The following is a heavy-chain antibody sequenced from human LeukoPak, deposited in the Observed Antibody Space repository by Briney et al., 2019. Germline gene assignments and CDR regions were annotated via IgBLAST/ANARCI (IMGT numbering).Heavy chain of an antibody. CDR1: GFTFSSYA. D-gene: IGHD3-10*01. CDR3: ARASMVSYYYYYMDV. Sequence: GGSLRLSCAASGFTFSSYAMHWVRQAPGKGLEWVAVISYDGSNKYYADSVKGRFTISRDNSKNTLYLQMNSLRAGDTAVYYCARASMVSYYYYYMDVWGKGTTVTVSS. J-gene: IGHJ6*03. CDR2: ISYDGSNK. V-gene: IGHV3-30*04.